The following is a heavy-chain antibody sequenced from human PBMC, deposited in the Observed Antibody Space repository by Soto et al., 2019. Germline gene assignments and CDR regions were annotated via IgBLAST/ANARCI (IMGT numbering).Heavy chain of an antibody. D-gene: IGHD2-15*01. CDR3: ARGGYCSGGSCYRNNGMDV. CDR1: GYTFTSYD. J-gene: IGHJ6*02. V-gene: IGHV1-8*01. CDR2: MNPNSGNT. Sequence: ASVKVSCKASGYTFTSYDINWVRQATGQGLEWMGWMNPNSGNTGYAQKFQGRVTMTRNTSISTAYMELSSLRSEDTAVYYCARGGYCSGGSCYRNNGMDVWGQGTTVTVSS.